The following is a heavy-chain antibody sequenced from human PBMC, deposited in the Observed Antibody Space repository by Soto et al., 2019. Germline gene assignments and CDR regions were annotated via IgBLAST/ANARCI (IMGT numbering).Heavy chain of an antibody. Sequence: EVQLVESGGGLVKPGGSLRLSCAASGFTFSSYDMNWVRQAPGKGLEYVSSITTSGSYIYYGVSVRVRFTISRDNAKNSLFLQMDSLRAEDTAVYYSVRSGTAPMRRHNWFDPWGQGTLVTVSS. J-gene: IGHJ5*02. CDR1: GFTFSSYD. CDR2: ITTSGSYI. D-gene: IGHD1-1*01. CDR3: VRSGTAPMRRHNWFDP. V-gene: IGHV3-21*01.